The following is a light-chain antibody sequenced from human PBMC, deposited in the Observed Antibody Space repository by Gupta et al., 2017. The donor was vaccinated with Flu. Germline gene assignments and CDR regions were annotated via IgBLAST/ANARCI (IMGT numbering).Light chain of an antibody. CDR3: SSYTSSSTLDV. J-gene: IGLJ1*01. V-gene: IGLV2-14*01. CDR2: EVS. Sequence: QSALTQPASVSGSAGQSITISCTRTSSDVGGYNYVSWYQQQPGKAPKLMIYEVSNRPSGVSNRFSGSKSGNTASLTISGLQAEDEADYYCSSYTSSSTLDVFGTGTKVTVL. CDR1: SSDVGGYNY.